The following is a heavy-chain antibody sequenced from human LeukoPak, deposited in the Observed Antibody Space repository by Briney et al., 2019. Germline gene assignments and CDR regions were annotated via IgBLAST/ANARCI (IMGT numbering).Heavy chain of an antibody. CDR2: ISWVGGST. CDR1: GFTFEDYT. J-gene: IGHJ4*02. Sequence: GGSLRLSCAASGFTFEDYTMHWVGQAPGQGLEWVSLISWVGGSTYYADSVKGRFTISRDNSKNSLYLQMNSLRTEDTALYYCAKGLAAAGLYFDYWGQGTLVTVSS. V-gene: IGHV3-43*01. D-gene: IGHD6-13*01. CDR3: AKGLAAAGLYFDY.